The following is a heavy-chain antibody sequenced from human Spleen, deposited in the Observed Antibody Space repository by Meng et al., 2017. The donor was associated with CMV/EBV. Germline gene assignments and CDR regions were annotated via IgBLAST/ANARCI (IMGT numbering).Heavy chain of an antibody. J-gene: IGHJ1*01. V-gene: IGHV4-4*07. D-gene: IGHD2-2*01. CDR3: ARADQCSSDRCQPTRYCHH. CDR1: GGSISSYY. CDR2: IYTSGST. Sequence: SETLSLTCTVSGGSISSYYWSWIRQPAGKGLEWIGRIYTSGSTNYNPSLKSRVTMSVDTSKNQFSLKLSSVTAADTAVYYCARADQCSSDRCQPTRYCHHWGQGTLVTVSS.